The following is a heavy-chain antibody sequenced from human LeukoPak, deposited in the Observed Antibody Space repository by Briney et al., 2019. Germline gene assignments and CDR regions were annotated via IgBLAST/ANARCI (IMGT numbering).Heavy chain of an antibody. CDR1: GGSFSGYY. Sequence: SETLSLTCAVYGGSFSGYYWSWIRQPPGKGLEWSGEINHSGSTNYNPSLKSRVTISVDTSKNQFSLKLSSVTAAATAVYYCARGSYCSSTSCRTGDWFDPWGQGTLVTVSS. CDR3: ARGSYCSSTSCRTGDWFDP. CDR2: INHSGST. D-gene: IGHD2-2*01. J-gene: IGHJ5*02. V-gene: IGHV4-34*01.